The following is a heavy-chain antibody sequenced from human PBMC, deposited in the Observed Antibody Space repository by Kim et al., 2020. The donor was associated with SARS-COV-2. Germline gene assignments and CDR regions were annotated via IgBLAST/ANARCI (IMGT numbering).Heavy chain of an antibody. CDR2: SYI. V-gene: IGHV3-21*01. Sequence: SYIYYADSVKGRFTISGDNAKNSLYLQMNSLRAEDTAVYYCARVGSGKGYWGQVTLVTVSS. J-gene: IGHJ4*02. CDR3: ARVGSGKGY. D-gene: IGHD2-15*01.